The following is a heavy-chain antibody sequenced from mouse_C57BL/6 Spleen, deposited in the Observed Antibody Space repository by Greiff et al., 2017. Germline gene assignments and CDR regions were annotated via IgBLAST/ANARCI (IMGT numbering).Heavy chain of an antibody. D-gene: IGHD1-1*01. V-gene: IGHV1-59*01. CDR3: APHYYGSRRYFDY. CDR2: IDPSDSYT. Sequence: VQLQEPGAELVRPGTSVKLSCKASGYTFTSYWMHWVKQRPGQGLEWIGVIDPSDSYTNYNQKFKGKATLTVDTSSSTAYMQLSSLTSEDSAVYYCAPHYYGSRRYFDYWGQGTTLTVSS. CDR1: GYTFTSYW. J-gene: IGHJ2*01.